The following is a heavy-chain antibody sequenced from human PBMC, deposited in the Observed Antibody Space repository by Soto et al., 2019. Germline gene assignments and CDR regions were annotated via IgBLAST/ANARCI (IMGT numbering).Heavy chain of an antibody. J-gene: IGHJ4*02. V-gene: IGHV1-24*01. CDR2: FDPEDGET. D-gene: IGHD3-16*02. Sequence: ASVKVSCKVSGYTLTKLSMHWVRQAPGKGLEWMGGFDPEDGETIYAQKFQGRVTMTEDTSTDTAYMELSSLRSEDTAVYYCATRPGSYSYYFDYWGQGTLVTLSS. CDR3: ATRPGSYSYYFDY. CDR1: GYTLTKLS.